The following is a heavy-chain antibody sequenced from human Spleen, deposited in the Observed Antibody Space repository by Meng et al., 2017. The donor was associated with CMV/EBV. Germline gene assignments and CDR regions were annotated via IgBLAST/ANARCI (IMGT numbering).Heavy chain of an antibody. V-gene: IGHV3-48*04. CDR2: ISKNNDII. J-gene: IGHJ6*02. CDR1: GFTFTSYN. Sequence: GESLKISCAASGFTFTSYNMNWVRQAPGKGLEWVSYISKNNDIIYYADSVRGRFTISRDSAKNSLYLQMNSLRAEDTALYYCAKVMYSSGWYGGYGMDVWGQGTTVTVSS. D-gene: IGHD6-19*01. CDR3: AKVMYSSGWYGGYGMDV.